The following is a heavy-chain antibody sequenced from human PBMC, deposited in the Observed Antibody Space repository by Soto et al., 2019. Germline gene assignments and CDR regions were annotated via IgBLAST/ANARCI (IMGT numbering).Heavy chain of an antibody. J-gene: IGHJ6*02. D-gene: IGHD3-22*01. CDR3: SSLGAPVSGYDRSVDV. V-gene: IGHV5-10-1*01. CDR1: GYSFTSYW. CDR2: IDHSDSYT. Sequence: WESLKISCKGSGYSFTSYWISWVRPMPGKGLEWRGRIDHSDSYTNYSPSFQGHVTISADKSISTAYLQWSSLKASDTAMYYCSSLGAPVSGYDRSVDVLGQGTTVTVSS.